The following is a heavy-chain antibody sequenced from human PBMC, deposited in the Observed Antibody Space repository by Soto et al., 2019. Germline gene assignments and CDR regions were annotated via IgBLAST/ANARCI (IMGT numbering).Heavy chain of an antibody. Sequence: PGGSLRLSCAASGFTFSSYSMNWVRQAPGKGLEWVPSISSSSSYIYYADSVKGRFTISRDNAKNSLYLQMNSLRAEDTAVYYCARDRYYDFWSGYAYYYYGMDVWGQGTTVTVSS. V-gene: IGHV3-21*01. CDR1: GFTFSSYS. J-gene: IGHJ6*02. CDR2: ISSSSSYI. CDR3: ARDRYYDFWSGYAYYYYGMDV. D-gene: IGHD3-3*01.